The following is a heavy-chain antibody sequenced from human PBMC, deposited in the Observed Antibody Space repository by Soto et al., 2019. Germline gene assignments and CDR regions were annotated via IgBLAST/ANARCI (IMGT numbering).Heavy chain of an antibody. Sequence: TGGSLRLSCAASGFTFSSYSMNWVRQAPGKGLEWVSYISSSSSTIYYADSVKGRFTISRDNAKNSLYLQMNSLRAEDTAVYYCARDSMTGLNWFDPWGQGTLVTVSS. V-gene: IGHV3-48*01. D-gene: IGHD3-9*01. J-gene: IGHJ5*02. CDR3: ARDSMTGLNWFDP. CDR2: ISSSSSTI. CDR1: GFTFSSYS.